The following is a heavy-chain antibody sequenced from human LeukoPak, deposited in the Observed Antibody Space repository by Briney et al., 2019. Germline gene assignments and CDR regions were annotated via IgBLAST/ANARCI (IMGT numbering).Heavy chain of an antibody. Sequence: ASVKVSCKASGYTFTSYYMHWVRQAPGQGLEWMGIINPSGGSTSYAQKFQGRVTMTRDTSTSTVYMELSSLRSEDTAVYYCARDLISYYYGSGRRYYYGMDVWGQGTTVTVSS. CDR3: ARDLISYYYGSGRRYYYGMDV. V-gene: IGHV1-46*01. CDR1: GYTFTSYY. D-gene: IGHD3-10*01. CDR2: INPSGGST. J-gene: IGHJ6*02.